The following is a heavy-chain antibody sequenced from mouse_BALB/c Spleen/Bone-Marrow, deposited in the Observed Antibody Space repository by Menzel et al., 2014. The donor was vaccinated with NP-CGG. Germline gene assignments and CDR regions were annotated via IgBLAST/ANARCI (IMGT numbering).Heavy chain of an antibody. J-gene: IGHJ2*01. Sequence: VQLKESGGGLVQPGGSRKPSCAASGFTFSSFGMHWVRQAPEKGLEWVAYISSGSSTIYYADTVKGRFTISRDNPKNTLFLQMTSLRSEDTAMYYCAIEGYYDYWGQGTTLTVSS. CDR3: AIEGYYDY. V-gene: IGHV5-17*02. CDR1: GFTFSSFG. D-gene: IGHD2-3*01. CDR2: ISSGSSTI.